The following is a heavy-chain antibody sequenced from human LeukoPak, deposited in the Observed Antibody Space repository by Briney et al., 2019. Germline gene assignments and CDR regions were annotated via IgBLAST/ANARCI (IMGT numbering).Heavy chain of an antibody. J-gene: IGHJ3*02. V-gene: IGHV4-4*02. CDR3: ARETYYYDSSPLGAFDI. CDR2: IYHSGST. CDR1: GVSISSSNW. D-gene: IGHD3-22*01. Sequence: PSGTLSLTCAVSGVSISSSNWWSWVRQPPGKGLEWIGEIYHSGSTNYNPSLKSRVTISVDKSKNQFSLKLSSVTAADTAVYYCARETYYYDSSPLGAFDIWGQGTMVTVSS.